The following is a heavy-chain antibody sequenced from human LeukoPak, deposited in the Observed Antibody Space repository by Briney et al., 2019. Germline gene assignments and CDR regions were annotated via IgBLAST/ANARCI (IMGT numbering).Heavy chain of an antibody. CDR3: ARGLGDPITIFGVVTHFDY. J-gene: IGHJ4*02. CDR1: GGSISSYY. Sequence: SETLSLTCTVSGGSISSYYWSWIRQPPGKGLEWIGYIYYSGSTNYNPSLKSRVAISVDTSKNQFSLKLSSVTAADTAVYYCARGLGDPITIFGVVTHFDYWGQGTLVTVSS. D-gene: IGHD3-3*01. V-gene: IGHV4-59*01. CDR2: IYYSGST.